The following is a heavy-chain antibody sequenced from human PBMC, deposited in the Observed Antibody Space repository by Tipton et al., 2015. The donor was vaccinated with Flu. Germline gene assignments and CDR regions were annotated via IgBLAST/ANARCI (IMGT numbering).Heavy chain of an antibody. V-gene: IGHV4-34*01. CDR1: GGSFSGYY. J-gene: IGHJ3*02. CDR2: INHSGST. CDR3: ARGLGVGVAVAFDI. D-gene: IGHD2-15*01. Sequence: TLSLTCAVYGGSFSGYYWSWIRQPPGKGLEWIGEINHSGSTNYNPSLKSGVTISVDTSKNQFSLKLSSVTAADTAGYYCARGLGVGVAVAFDIWGQGTMVTRSS.